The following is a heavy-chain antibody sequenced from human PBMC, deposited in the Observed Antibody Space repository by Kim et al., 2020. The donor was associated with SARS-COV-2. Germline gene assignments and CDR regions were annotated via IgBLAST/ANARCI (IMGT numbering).Heavy chain of an antibody. Sequence: GGSLRLSCAAAGFTFTTYWMSWVRQAPGKGLEWVANIKQDGSAKYYVDSVKGRFTISRDNARNTLYLQMNSLRAEDTAMYFCTRTISATPGIDWGQGTLGTASS. CDR1: GFTFTTYW. CDR3: TRTISATPGID. J-gene: IGHJ4*02. CDR2: IKQDGSAK. V-gene: IGHV3-7*01. D-gene: IGHD6-13*01.